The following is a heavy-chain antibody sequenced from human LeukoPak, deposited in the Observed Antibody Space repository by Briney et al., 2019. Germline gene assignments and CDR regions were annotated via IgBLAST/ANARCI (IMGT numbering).Heavy chain of an antibody. Sequence: GGSLRLSCAASGFTFSSYGMHWVRQAPGKGLEWVAVISYDGSNKYYADSVKGRFTISRDNSKNTLYLQMNSLRAEDTAVYYCARAPDILTGYPSSPDYWGQGTLVTVSS. CDR2: ISYDGSNK. V-gene: IGHV3-30*03. CDR3: ARAPDILTGYPSSPDY. D-gene: IGHD3-9*01. J-gene: IGHJ4*02. CDR1: GFTFSSYG.